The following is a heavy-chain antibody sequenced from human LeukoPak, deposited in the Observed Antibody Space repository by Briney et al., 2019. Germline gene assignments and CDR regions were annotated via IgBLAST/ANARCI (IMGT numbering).Heavy chain of an antibody. CDR3: TRNTVTVHFDY. CDR1: GFTFDDYA. Sequence: PGGSLRLSCSASGFTFDDYAGSWFRQAPGKGLEWVGFIRSKAFGGTPEYAASVRGRFTISRDDSKSIAYLQMNSLKTEDTAVYYCTRNTVTVHFDYWSQGTLVTVSS. V-gene: IGHV3-49*03. CDR2: IRSKAFGGTP. D-gene: IGHD4-17*01. J-gene: IGHJ4*02.